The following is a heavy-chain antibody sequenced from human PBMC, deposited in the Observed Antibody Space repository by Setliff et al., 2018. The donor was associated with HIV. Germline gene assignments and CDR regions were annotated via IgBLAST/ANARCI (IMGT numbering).Heavy chain of an antibody. CDR3: VRDPIEGSPDYFDY. CDR1: GFTFDNYT. V-gene: IGHV3-43*01. D-gene: IGHD1-26*01. CDR2: ISWDGSST. J-gene: IGHJ4*02. Sequence: PGGSLRLSCGASGFTFDNYTMHWVRQVPGKGLEWLSLISWDGSSTYYADSVKGRFTISRGNSRNTLFLQMNNLRPEDTATYYCVRDPIEGSPDYFDYWGQGALVTVSS.